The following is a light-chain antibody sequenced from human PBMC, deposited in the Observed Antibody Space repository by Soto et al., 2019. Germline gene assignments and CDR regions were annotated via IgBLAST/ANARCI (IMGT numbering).Light chain of an antibody. CDR3: QQGNSFPLT. V-gene: IGKV1-12*01. CDR2: TAS. CDR1: QDIGYA. J-gene: IGKJ4*01. Sequence: DIQMTQSPSSVSASVGDRVTITCRASQDIGYALAWFQQKAGEAPSLLMYTASSLHSGVPSRFSGSRSGTDFTLTISSLQPEYSATYYCQQGNSFPLTFGGGTKVEIK.